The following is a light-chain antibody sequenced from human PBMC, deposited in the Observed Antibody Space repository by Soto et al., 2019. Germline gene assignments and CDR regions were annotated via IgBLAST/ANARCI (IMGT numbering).Light chain of an antibody. CDR3: QKYDSAPLT. CDR2: GAS. J-gene: IGKJ1*01. CDR1: QGISNN. Sequence: DIQMTQSPSSLSASVGDSVTITCRASQGISNNLAWYQQKPGKVPKLLIYGASTLPSGVPSRFSGSRSGTDFTLTISSLQPEDVATYYCQKYDSAPLTFGQGTKVDFK. V-gene: IGKV1-27*01.